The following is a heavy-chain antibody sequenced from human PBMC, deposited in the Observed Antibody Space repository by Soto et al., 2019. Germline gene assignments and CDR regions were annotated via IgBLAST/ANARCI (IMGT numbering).Heavy chain of an antibody. CDR3: AKAHWVYSSTWFFFDY. Sequence: EVQLLQSGGGLVQPGGSLKLSCAASGFKFSNFAMRWIRQAPGEGLEWVSGINGGGGHTDYADSVKGRFTISRDNSKNTLYLQMSSLRVEDTAVYYCAKAHWVYSSTWFFFDYWGQGSLVTVSS. CDR1: GFKFSNFA. J-gene: IGHJ4*02. V-gene: IGHV3-23*01. CDR2: INGGGGHT. D-gene: IGHD2-2*01.